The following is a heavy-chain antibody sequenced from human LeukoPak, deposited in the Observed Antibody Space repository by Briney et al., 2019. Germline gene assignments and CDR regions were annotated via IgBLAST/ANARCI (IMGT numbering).Heavy chain of an antibody. Sequence: SGGSLRLSCAASGVTVGNNYMNWVRQAPGKGLEWVSLIYSGGTTHSADSVKGRFTISRDNSKNTLYLQMNNLIVDDTAVYYCARDPPAVATNTYGWGQGTLVTVSA. CDR2: IYSGGTT. V-gene: IGHV3-66*01. CDR3: ARDPPAVATNTYG. J-gene: IGHJ4*02. CDR1: GVTVGNNY. D-gene: IGHD6-13*01.